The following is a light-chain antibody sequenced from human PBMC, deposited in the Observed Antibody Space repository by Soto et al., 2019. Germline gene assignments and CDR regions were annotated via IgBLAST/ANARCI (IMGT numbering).Light chain of an antibody. CDR3: QQSYSTPRT. CDR1: QSVLYSSNKKNY. Sequence: DIVMTQSPDSLAVSLGERATINCKSSQSVLYSSNKKNYLAWYQQKSGQSPKVLIYWASTRESGVPDRFSGRGSGTDFTLPISSLQAEDAAVYYCQQSYSTPRTFGQGTKVEIK. CDR2: WAS. V-gene: IGKV4-1*01. J-gene: IGKJ1*01.